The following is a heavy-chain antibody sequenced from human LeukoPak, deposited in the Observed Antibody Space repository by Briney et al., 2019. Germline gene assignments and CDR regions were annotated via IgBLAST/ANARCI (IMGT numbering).Heavy chain of an antibody. J-gene: IGHJ6*03. D-gene: IGHD3-3*01. V-gene: IGHV3-48*03. Sequence: PGGSLRLSCEASGFTFSSYEMNWVRQAPGKGLEWVSYLSRGGTTMYYADTVKGRFTISRDNSKNSLYLQMHSLRAEDTAVYYCARVAQITTSAVAHTFYYMHIWGKGATIPVSS. CDR1: GFTFSSYE. CDR2: LSRGGTTM. CDR3: ARVAQITTSAVAHTFYYMHI.